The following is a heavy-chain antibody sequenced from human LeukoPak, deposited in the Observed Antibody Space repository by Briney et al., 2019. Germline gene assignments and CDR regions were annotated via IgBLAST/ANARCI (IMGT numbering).Heavy chain of an antibody. CDR1: GYTFTSYG. V-gene: IGHV1-8*01. CDR3: AREDVLRYFDWLSRPDYYFDY. Sequence: ASVKVSCKASGYTFTSYGINWVRQATGQGLEWMGWMNPNSGNTGYAQKFQGRVTMTRNTSISTAYMELSSLRSEDTAVYYCAREDVLRYFDWLSRPDYYFDYWGQGTLVTVSS. D-gene: IGHD3-9*01. J-gene: IGHJ4*02. CDR2: MNPNSGNT.